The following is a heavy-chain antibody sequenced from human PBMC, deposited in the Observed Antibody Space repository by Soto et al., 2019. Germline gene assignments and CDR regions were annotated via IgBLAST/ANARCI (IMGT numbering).Heavy chain of an antibody. CDR3: TRSGRDNNWNDGNFEY. CDR2: VVPKIGNI. V-gene: IGHV1-69*02. J-gene: IGHJ4*02. CDR1: GGTFSSYS. D-gene: IGHD1-1*01. Sequence: QVQLVQSGAEVKKPGSSVKVSCKAPGGTFSSYSINWVRQAPGQGLEWMGRVVPKIGNINFVRKFQGRLTPTVDKSTRTAFLEVKSLRPQKTAGDYRTRSGRDNNWNDGNFEYWGQGTQGTVSS.